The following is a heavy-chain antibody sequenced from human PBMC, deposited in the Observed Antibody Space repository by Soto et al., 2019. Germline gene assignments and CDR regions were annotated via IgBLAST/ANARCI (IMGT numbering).Heavy chain of an antibody. CDR3: ARYRREAVAGYTLDN. J-gene: IGHJ4*02. D-gene: IGHD6-13*01. CDR2: VYNSGST. Sequence: SETLSLTCTVSGGSISSNYWTWIRQPPGKGLEWIGYVYNSGSTNYNPSLKSRATISEDTSKSQFSLKVNSMTAADTAVYYCARYRREAVAGYTLDNWGQGSLVTVSS. V-gene: IGHV4-59*01. CDR1: GGSISSNY.